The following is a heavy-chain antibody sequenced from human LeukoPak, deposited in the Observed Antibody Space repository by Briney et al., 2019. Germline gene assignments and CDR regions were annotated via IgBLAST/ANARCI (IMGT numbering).Heavy chain of an antibody. CDR1: CASISSHY. D-gene: IGHD6-13*01. CDR2: IYTSGGH. J-gene: IGHJ3*02. Sequence: PSHTLSLTCTVACASISSHYWGWIRHPAGEGLEWMVRIYTSGGHTYNPSLRSRSTMSVDTSRNQFSLKLSSVAAADTPVYSWARVKGRRGSSSSKDAFDIWGQGTMVTVSS. CDR3: ARVKGRRGSSSSKDAFDI. V-gene: IGHV4-4*07.